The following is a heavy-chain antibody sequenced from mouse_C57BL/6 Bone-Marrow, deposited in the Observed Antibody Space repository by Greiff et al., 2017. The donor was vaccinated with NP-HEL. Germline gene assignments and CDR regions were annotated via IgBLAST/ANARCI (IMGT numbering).Heavy chain of an antibody. J-gene: IGHJ1*03. CDR2: ISYDGSN. CDR1: GYSITSGYY. CDR3: ARDYDYLYWYFDV. D-gene: IGHD2-4*01. Sequence: EVQLVESGPGLVKPSQSLSLTCSVTGYSITSGYYWNWIRQFPGNKLEWMGYISYDGSNNYNPSLKNRISITRDTSKNQFFLKLNSVTTEDTATYYCARDYDYLYWYFDVWGTGTTVTVSS. V-gene: IGHV3-6*01.